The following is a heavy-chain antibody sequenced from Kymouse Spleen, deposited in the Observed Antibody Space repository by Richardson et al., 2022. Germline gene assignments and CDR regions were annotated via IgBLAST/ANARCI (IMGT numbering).Heavy chain of an antibody. CDR2: IYYSGST. CDR1: GGSISSSSYY. J-gene: IGHJ4*02. D-gene: IGHD1-7*01. Sequence: QLQLQESGPGLVKPSETLSLTCTVSGGSISSSSYYWGWIRQPPGKGLEWIGSIYYSGSTYYNPSLKSRVTISVDTSKNQFSLKLSSVTAADTAVYYCARKLELRLYFDYWGQGTLVTVSS. CDR3: ARKLELRLYFDY. V-gene: IGHV4-39*01.